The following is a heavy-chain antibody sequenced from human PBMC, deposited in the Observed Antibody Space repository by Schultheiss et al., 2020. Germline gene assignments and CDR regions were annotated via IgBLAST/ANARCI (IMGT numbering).Heavy chain of an antibody. V-gene: IGHV3-7*01. CDR2: IKPDGSQK. J-gene: IGHJ4*02. D-gene: IGHD2-8*02. Sequence: GGSLRLSCAASGFTFSSHWMSWVRQAPGKGLEWVGNIKPDGSQKYYVDSVKGRFTISRDNAKNSLYLQMNSLGAEDTAVYYCAKDYWRSFDYWGQGAQVTVSS. CDR3: AKDYWRSFDY. CDR1: GFTFSSHW.